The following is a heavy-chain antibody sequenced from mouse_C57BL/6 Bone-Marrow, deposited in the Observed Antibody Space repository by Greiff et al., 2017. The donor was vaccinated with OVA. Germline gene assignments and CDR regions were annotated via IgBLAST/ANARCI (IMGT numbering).Heavy chain of an antibody. D-gene: IGHD2-4*01. J-gene: IGHJ3*01. CDR2: INPNNGGT. CDR1: GYTFTDYN. Sequence: EVKLQQSGPELVKPGASVKMSCKASGYTFTDYNMHWVKQSHGKSLEWIGYINPNNGGTSYNQKFKGKATLTVNKSSSTAYMELRSLTSEDSAVYNCATIYYDYAGFAYWGQGTLVTVSA. V-gene: IGHV1-22*01. CDR3: ATIYYDYAGFAY.